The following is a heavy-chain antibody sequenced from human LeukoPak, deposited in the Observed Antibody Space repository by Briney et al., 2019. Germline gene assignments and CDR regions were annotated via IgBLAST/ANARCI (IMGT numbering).Heavy chain of an antibody. V-gene: IGHV3-53*01. CDR2: IYSGGST. D-gene: IGHD3-10*01. J-gene: IGHJ4*02. CDR3: ARGSHFYGSGSPFDY. Sequence: GGSLRLSCGASGITFSSYSMNWVRQAPGKGLEWVSVIYSGGSTYYADSVKGRFTISRDNSKNTLFLQMNSLRAEDTAVYYCARGSHFYGSGSPFDYWGQGTLVTVSS. CDR1: GITFSSYS.